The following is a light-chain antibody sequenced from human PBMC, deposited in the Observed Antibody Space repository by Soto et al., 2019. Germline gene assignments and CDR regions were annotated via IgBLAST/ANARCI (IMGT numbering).Light chain of an antibody. CDR1: QSISAN. J-gene: IGKJ1*01. CDR2: AAS. Sequence: EKVVTQSPAALSLSPGEKATLSCRTSQSISANLAWYRQRPGQAPRLLIYAASTRATGVPERFSGSGSGTEFTLTISSLQSEDFAVYYCQQYNYCPPAFGQGTTVEMK. CDR3: QQYNYCPPA. V-gene: IGKV3-15*01.